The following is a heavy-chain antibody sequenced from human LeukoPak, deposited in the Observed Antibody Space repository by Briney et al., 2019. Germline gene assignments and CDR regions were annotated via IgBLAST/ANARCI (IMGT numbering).Heavy chain of an antibody. CDR3: ARGYSYGYKVDY. J-gene: IGHJ4*02. D-gene: IGHD5-18*01. V-gene: IGHV3-64*01. CDR1: GFTFSSYS. CDR2: ITSNGGST. Sequence: GGSLRLSCAASGFTFSSYSMNWVRQAPGKGLEYVSAITSNGGSTYYANSVKGRFTISRDNSKNTLYLQMGSLRAEDMAVYYCARGYSYGYKVDYWGQGTLVTVSS.